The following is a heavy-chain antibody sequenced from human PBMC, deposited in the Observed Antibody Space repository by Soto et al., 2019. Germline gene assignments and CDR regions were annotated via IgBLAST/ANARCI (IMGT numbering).Heavy chain of an antibody. CDR1: GFTFDDYA. CDR3: AKDGTLRDGRYYYYMDV. V-gene: IGHV3-9*01. D-gene: IGHD4-17*01. Sequence: EVQLVESGGGLVQPGRSLRLSCAASGFTFDDYAMHWVRQAPGKGLEWVSGISWNSGSIGYADSVKGRFTISRDNAKNALYLQMNSLRAEDTALYYCAKDGTLRDGRYYYYMDVWGKGTTVAVS. CDR2: ISWNSGSI. J-gene: IGHJ6*03.